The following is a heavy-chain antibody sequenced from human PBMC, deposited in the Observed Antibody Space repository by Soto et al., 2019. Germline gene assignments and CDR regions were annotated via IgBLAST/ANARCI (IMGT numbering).Heavy chain of an antibody. J-gene: IGHJ6*03. D-gene: IGHD5-12*01. CDR1: GFTFSSYA. V-gene: IGHV3-23*01. Sequence: GGSLRLSCAASGFTFSSYAMSWVRQAPGKGLEWVSAISGSGGSTYYADSVKGRFTISRDNSKNTPYLQMNSLRAEDTAVYYCAKGDSGYDYGGFHYYYYYMDVWGKGTTVTVSS. CDR2: ISGSGGST. CDR3: AKGDSGYDYGGFHYYYYYMDV.